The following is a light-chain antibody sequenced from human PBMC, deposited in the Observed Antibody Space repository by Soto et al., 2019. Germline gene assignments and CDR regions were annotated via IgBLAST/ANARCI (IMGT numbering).Light chain of an antibody. CDR1: SGHSSYA. Sequence: QLVLTQSPSASASLGASVKLTCTLSSGHSSYAIAWHQQQPEKGPRYLMKLNSDGSHSKGDGIPDRFSGSSSGAERYLTISSLQSEDEADYYCQTWGTGRSYVVFGGGTKLTVL. V-gene: IGLV4-69*01. CDR3: QTWGTGRSYVV. J-gene: IGLJ2*01. CDR2: LNSDGSH.